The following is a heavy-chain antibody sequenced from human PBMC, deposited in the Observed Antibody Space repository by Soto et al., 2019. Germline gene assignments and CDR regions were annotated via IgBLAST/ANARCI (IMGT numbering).Heavy chain of an antibody. V-gene: IGHV5-51*01. CDR2: IYPGDSDT. CDR1: GYSFVSYW. CDR3: AKTDGYEVEY. D-gene: IGHD5-18*01. J-gene: IGHJ4*02. Sequence: GESLKISCKGSGYSFVSYWIAWVRQMPGKGLEWMGSIYPGDSDTTYSPSIQGRVTISADKSSTTVYLQWNTLKASGTAMYYCAKTDGYEVEYWGQGTQVTVSS.